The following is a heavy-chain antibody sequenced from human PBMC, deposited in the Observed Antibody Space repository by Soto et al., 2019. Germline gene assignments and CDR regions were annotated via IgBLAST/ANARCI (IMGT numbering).Heavy chain of an antibody. Sequence: GASVKVSCKVSGYTLTELSMHWVRQAPGKGLEWMGGFDPEDGETIYAQKFQGRVTMTEDTSTDTAYMELSSLRSEDTAVYYCATPVLRTWGMDVWGQGTTVTVSS. J-gene: IGHJ6*02. CDR2: FDPEDGET. V-gene: IGHV1-24*01. CDR1: GYTLTELS. CDR3: ATPVLRTWGMDV. D-gene: IGHD3-9*01.